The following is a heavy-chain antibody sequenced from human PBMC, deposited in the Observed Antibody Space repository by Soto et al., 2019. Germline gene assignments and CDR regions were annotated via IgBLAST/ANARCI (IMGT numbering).Heavy chain of an antibody. CDR1: GFSLSTSGVG. Sequence: SGPTLVNPTQSLTLTCSFSGFSLSTSGVGVGWIRQPPGKALEWLALIDWHDDKYYSTSLKTRLTISKDTSKNQVFLTLTNMDPVDTATYYCARIQVGRYFDWQIQVGVFDIWGQGTMVTVSS. CDR2: IDWHDDK. V-gene: IGHV2-70*01. D-gene: IGHD3-9*01. J-gene: IGHJ3*02. CDR3: ARIQVGRYFDWQIQVGVFDI.